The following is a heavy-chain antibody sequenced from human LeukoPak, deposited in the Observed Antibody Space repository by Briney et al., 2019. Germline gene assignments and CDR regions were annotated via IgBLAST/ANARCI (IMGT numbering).Heavy chain of an antibody. J-gene: IGHJ4*02. CDR1: GYTFTSYA. V-gene: IGHV1-3*01. CDR3: GIGSSVWSPTDY. CDR2: INAGNGNT. Sequence: GASVKVSCKASGYTFTSYAMHWVRQAPGQRLEWMGWINAGNGNTKYSQKFQGRVTITRDTSASTAYMELSSLRSEDTAVYYCGIGSSVWSPTDYWGQGTLVTVSS. D-gene: IGHD3-22*01.